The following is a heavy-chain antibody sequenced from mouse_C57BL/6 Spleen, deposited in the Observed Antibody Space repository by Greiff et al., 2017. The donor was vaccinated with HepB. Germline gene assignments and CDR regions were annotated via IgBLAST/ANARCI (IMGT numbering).Heavy chain of an antibody. CDR3: ARNPFYYYGSSYLYYAMDY. CDR2: IWSGGST. J-gene: IGHJ4*01. Sequence: QVHVKQSGPGLVQPSQSLSITCTVSGFSLTSYGVHWVRQSPGKGLEWLGVIWSGGSTDYNAAFISRLSISKDNSKSQVFFKMNSLQADDTAIYYCARNPFYYYGSSYLYYAMDYWGQGTSVTVSS. V-gene: IGHV2-2*01. CDR1: GFSLTSYG. D-gene: IGHD1-1*01.